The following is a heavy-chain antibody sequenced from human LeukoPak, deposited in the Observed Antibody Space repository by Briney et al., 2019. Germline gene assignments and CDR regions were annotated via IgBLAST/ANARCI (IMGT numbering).Heavy chain of an antibody. D-gene: IGHD2-2*02. V-gene: IGHV4-59*01. Sequence: SSETLSLTCTVSGGSISSYYWSWIRQPPGKGLEWIGYIYYSGSTNYNPSLKSRVTISVDTSKNQFSLKLSSVTAADTAVYYCARDQRDWGYCSSTSCYKGGAFDIWGQGTMVTVSS. CDR2: IYYSGST. CDR1: GGSISSYY. J-gene: IGHJ3*02. CDR3: ARDQRDWGYCSSTSCYKGGAFDI.